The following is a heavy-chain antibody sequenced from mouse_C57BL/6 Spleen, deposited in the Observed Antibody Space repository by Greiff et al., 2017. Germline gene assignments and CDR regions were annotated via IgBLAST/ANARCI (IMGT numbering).Heavy chain of an antibody. CDR2: ISYDGSN. CDR3: AREEAYSNLAY. D-gene: IGHD2-5*01. J-gene: IGHJ3*01. Sequence: VQLQQSGPGLVKPSQSLSLTCSVTGYSITSGYYWNWIRQFPGNKLEWMGYISYDGSNNYNPSLKNRISITRDTSKNQFFLKLNSVTTEDTATYYCAREEAYSNLAYWGQGTLVTVSA. CDR1: GYSITSGYY. V-gene: IGHV3-6*01.